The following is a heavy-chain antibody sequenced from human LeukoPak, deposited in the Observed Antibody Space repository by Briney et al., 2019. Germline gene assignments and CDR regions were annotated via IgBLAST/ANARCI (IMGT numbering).Heavy chain of an antibody. J-gene: IGHJ3*02. V-gene: IGHV4-30-4*01. D-gene: IGHD1-26*01. CDR3: ARDRSPTLSGSRPNDALDI. CDR1: GGSISSGDYY. CDR2: ICYSGST. Sequence: SQTLSLTCTVSGGSISSGDYYWSWIRQPPGKGLEWIGYICYSGSTYYNPSLKSRVTISVDTSKNQFSLKLSSVTAADTAVYYCARDRSPTLSGSRPNDALDIWGQGTMVTVSS.